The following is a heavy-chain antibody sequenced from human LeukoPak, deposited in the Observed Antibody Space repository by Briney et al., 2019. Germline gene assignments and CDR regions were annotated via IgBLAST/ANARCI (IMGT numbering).Heavy chain of an antibody. Sequence: AASVKVSCKASGYTFTSYAMHWVRQAPGQRLEWMGWINAGNGNTKYSQKFQGRVTITRDTSASTAYMELSSLGSEDTAVYYCARGYCSSTSCLWDLDYWGQGTLVTVSS. V-gene: IGHV1-3*01. CDR2: INAGNGNT. J-gene: IGHJ4*02. CDR3: ARGYCSSTSCLWDLDY. D-gene: IGHD2-2*01. CDR1: GYTFTSYA.